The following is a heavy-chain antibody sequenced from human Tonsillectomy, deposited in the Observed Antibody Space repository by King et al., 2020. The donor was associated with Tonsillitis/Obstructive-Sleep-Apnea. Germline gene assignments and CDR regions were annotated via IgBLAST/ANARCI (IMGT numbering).Heavy chain of an antibody. V-gene: IGHV3-7*01. CDR1: GFTFSSYW. CDR3: ARGPSTICGVAAPFFDY. CDR2: IKQDGSEK. J-gene: IGHJ4*02. Sequence: VQLVESGGGLVQPGGSLRLSCAASGFTFSSYWMSWVRQAPGKGLEWVANIKQDGSEKYYVDSVKGRFTISRDKAKNSLYLQMNSLRAEDTAVYYCARGPSTICGVAAPFFDYWGQGTLVTVSS. D-gene: IGHD3-3*01.